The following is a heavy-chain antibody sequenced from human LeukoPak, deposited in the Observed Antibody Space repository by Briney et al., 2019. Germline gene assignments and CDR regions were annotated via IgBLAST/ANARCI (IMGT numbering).Heavy chain of an antibody. V-gene: IGHV3-23*01. CDR1: GFTFSSYA. D-gene: IGHD3-10*01. CDR3: AKGERSITMVRGVILDPFDY. Sequence: GRSMRLSCAASGFTFSSYAMSWVRQAPGKGLGWVSATSGSGGSTYYTDSVQGLFTISRENSKNPLYLQLNSLRAEDTAVYYCAKGERSITMVRGVILDPFDYWGQGNLVTVSS. J-gene: IGHJ4*02. CDR2: TSGSGGST.